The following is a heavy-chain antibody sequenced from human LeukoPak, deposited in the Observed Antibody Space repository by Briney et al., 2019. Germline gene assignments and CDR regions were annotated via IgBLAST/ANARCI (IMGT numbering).Heavy chain of an antibody. CDR3: ARGLPLDIVVVAAALGGAFDI. Sequence: SETLSLTCAASGDSFIGYFWTWIRQAPGKGLEWIGDINHSGRTNYNPSLQRRVSISVDTSKKQLSLKLSSVTAADTAVYFCARGLPLDIVVVAAALGGAFDIWGQGTMVTVSS. V-gene: IGHV4-34*01. CDR2: INHSGRT. CDR1: GDSFIGYF. J-gene: IGHJ3*02. D-gene: IGHD2-2*01.